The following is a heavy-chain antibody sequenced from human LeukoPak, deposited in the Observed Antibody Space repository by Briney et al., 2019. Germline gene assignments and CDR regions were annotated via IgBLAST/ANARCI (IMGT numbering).Heavy chain of an antibody. CDR3: ARARTRSYDYFDY. J-gene: IGHJ4*02. D-gene: IGHD3-16*02. CDR1: GFTFTGHA. V-gene: IGHV3-23*01. CDR2: ISDSGGTT. Sequence: GGSLRLSCAASGFTFTGHAMTWVRQAPGKGLEWVAVISDSGGTTYYADSVKGRFTISRDNSKNTLYLQMNSLRAEDAAVYYCARARTRSYDYFDYWGQGTLVTVSS.